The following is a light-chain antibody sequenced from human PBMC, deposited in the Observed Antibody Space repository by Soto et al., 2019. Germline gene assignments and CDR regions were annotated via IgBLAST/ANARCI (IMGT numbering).Light chain of an antibody. CDR1: QTISVS. CDR3: QQYKSFPWT. Sequence: IQMTQSPSTLSASVGDTVTITCRASQTISVSLAWYRQKPGKAPNLLIYDASTLESGVSSRFSGSASGAEFTLTISSLQPDDFAAYYCQQYKSFPWTFGQGTKVEMK. CDR2: DAS. J-gene: IGKJ1*01. V-gene: IGKV1-5*01.